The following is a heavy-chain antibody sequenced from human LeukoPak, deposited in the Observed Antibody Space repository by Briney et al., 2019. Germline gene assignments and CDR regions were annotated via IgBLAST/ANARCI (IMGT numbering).Heavy chain of an antibody. V-gene: IGHV4-4*03. D-gene: IGHD2/OR15-2a*01. CDR2: ISHSGTT. Sequence: PPGTLSLTCGVSGGSIAITNYWSWVRQAPGKGLEWIGEISHSGTTNYNPSLRSRVTMSLDRANNQFSLSLTSVTAADSAVYYCTRENRPFCPFAYWGQGVLVTVSS. J-gene: IGHJ4*02. CDR1: GGSIAITNY. CDR3: TRENRPFCPFAY.